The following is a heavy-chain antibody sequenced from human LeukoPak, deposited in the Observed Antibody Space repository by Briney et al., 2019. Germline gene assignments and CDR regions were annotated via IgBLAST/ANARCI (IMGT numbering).Heavy chain of an antibody. J-gene: IGHJ1*01. Sequence: ASVKVSCKASGYTFTSYGISWVRQAPGQGLEWMGWISAYTGNTNYAQKLQGRVTMTTDTSTSTAYMELRSLRSDDTAVYYCARDHVDYDILTGYVSAEYFQHWGQGTLVTASS. CDR2: ISAYTGNT. CDR3: ARDHVDYDILTGYVSAEYFQH. D-gene: IGHD3-9*01. CDR1: GYTFTSYG. V-gene: IGHV1-18*01.